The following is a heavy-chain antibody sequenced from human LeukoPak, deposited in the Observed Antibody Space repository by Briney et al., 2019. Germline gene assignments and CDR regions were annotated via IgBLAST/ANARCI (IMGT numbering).Heavy chain of an antibody. J-gene: IGHJ4*02. Sequence: PGGTLRLSCAGSGFIFISFEMNWVRQAPGKGLEWVSYIAASGRAIYYAGSVRGRFSISRDNAKKSLYLQMNSLTAEDTAIYYCTRVGPNWNNFDYWGQGALVTVSS. CDR2: IAASGRAI. D-gene: IGHD1/OR15-1a*01. CDR1: GFIFISFE. V-gene: IGHV3-48*03. CDR3: TRVGPNWNNFDY.